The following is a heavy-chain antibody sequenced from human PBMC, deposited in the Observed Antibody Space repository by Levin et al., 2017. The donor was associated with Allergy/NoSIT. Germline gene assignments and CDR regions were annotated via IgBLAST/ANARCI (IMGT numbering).Heavy chain of an antibody. CDR2: INHSGST. J-gene: IGHJ3*02. V-gene: IGHV4-34*01. Sequence: SETLSLTCAVYGGSFSGYYWSWIRQPPGKGLEWIGEINHSGSTNYNPSLKSRVTISVDTSKNQFSLKLSSVTAADTAVYYCASERLRYFDWLLSGHDAFDIWGQGTMVTVSS. D-gene: IGHD3-9*01. CDR1: GGSFSGYY. CDR3: ASERLRYFDWLLSGHDAFDI.